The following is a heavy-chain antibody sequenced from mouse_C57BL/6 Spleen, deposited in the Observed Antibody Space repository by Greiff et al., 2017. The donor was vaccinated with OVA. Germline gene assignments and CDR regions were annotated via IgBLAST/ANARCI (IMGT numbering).Heavy chain of an antibody. Sequence: QVQLQQSGSELRSPGSSVKLSCKDFDSEVFPIAYMSWVRQKPGHGFEWIGGILPSIGRTIYGEKFEDKATLDADTLSNTAYLELNSLTSEDSAIYYCARDGRDDYDGGYAYWGQGTLVTVSA. V-gene: IGHV15-2*01. CDR3: ARDGRDDYDGGYAY. J-gene: IGHJ3*01. CDR2: ILPSIGRT. CDR1: DSEVFPIAY. D-gene: IGHD2-4*01.